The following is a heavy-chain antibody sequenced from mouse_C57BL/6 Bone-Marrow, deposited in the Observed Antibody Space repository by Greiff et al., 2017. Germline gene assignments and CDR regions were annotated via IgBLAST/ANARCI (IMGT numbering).Heavy chain of an antibody. Sequence: EVQLVESGGDLVKPGGSLKLSCAASGFTFSSYGMSWVRQTPDKRLEWVATISSGGSYTYYPDSVKGRFTISRDNAKNTLYLQMSSLKSEDTAMYYCARQIYYDYDDWFAYWGQGTLVTGPA. D-gene: IGHD2-4*01. V-gene: IGHV5-6*01. CDR1: GFTFSSYG. J-gene: IGHJ3*01. CDR3: ARQIYYDYDDWFAY. CDR2: ISSGGSYT.